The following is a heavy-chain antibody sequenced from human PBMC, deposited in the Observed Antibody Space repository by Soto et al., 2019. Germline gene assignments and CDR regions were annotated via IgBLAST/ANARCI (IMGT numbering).Heavy chain of an antibody. J-gene: IGHJ6*02. Sequence: PQTPTLTPAAYGGPFRGYYWSWIRQHPGKGLEWIGEINHSGSTNYNPSLKSRVTISVDTSKNQFSLKLSSVTAADTAVYYCVREQRYYYGSGSGMDVWGQGTTVTVSS. CDR1: GGPFRGYY. CDR2: INHSGST. CDR3: VREQRYYYGSGSGMDV. D-gene: IGHD3-10*01. V-gene: IGHV4-34*01.